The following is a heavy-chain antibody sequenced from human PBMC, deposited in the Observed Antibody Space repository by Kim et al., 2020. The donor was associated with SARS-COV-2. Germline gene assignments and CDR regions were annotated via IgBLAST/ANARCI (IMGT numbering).Heavy chain of an antibody. D-gene: IGHD3-10*01. J-gene: IGHJ2*01. V-gene: IGHV3-64*02. CDR1: GFSFSTYE. Sequence: GGSLRLSCAASGFSFSTYEMYWVRQAPEKGLEYISGISRNGATTYYADSVKGRFTISRDNSKNTLYLQMASLRPDDLAMYYCARVYYPYYFDLWGRGTLV. CDR3: ARVYYPYYFDL. CDR2: ISRNGATT.